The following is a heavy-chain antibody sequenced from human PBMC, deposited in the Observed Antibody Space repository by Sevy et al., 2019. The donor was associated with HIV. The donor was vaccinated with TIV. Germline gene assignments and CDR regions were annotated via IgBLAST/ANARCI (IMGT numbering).Heavy chain of an antibody. D-gene: IGHD4-17*01. V-gene: IGHV3-53*01. Sequence: GGSLRLSCAASGFTVRSTYMTWVRQAPGKGLDWISVIESDGTTYYADSVKGRFTIARDNSRNTLYLQMNDLRAEDTAVYYCATMHYGALDNWGQGTLVTVSS. CDR2: IESDGTT. CDR1: GFTVRSTY. CDR3: ATMHYGALDN. J-gene: IGHJ4*02.